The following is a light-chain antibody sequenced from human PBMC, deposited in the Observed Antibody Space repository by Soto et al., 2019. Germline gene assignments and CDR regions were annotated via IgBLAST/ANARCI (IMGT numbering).Light chain of an antibody. CDR3: QPYVTAPQTR. CDR2: GAS. CDR1: QSVSSSY. J-gene: IGKJ5*01. V-gene: IGKV3-20*01. Sequence: IVLTQSPGTLSLSPGERATLFCRASQSVSSSYLAWYQQKPGQAPRLLIYGASSRATGIPDRFSGSGSGTDFTITITRMEPEEVVVDYCQPYVTAPQTRFAQGTRPEIK.